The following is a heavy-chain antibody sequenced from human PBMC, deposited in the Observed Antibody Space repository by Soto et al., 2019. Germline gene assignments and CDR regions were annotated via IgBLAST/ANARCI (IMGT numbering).Heavy chain of an antibody. CDR3: ARHIAVSGTRGFDH. CDR1: GGSITSNW. V-gene: IGHV4-4*02. J-gene: IGHJ4*02. CDR2: IFHTGSA. Sequence: QVQLQESGPGLMKPSGTLSLTCAVSGGSITSNWWSWVRQPPVKGLEWIAEIFHTGSANYNPSLMGRLTISMDKSRNHLSLNLNSVTAADTAVYCARHIAVSGTRGFDHWGQGTLVTVSS. D-gene: IGHD2-21*01.